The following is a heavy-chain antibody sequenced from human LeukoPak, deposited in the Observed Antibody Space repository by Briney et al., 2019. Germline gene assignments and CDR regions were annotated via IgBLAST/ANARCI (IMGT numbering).Heavy chain of an antibody. CDR3: AKTVAILWFGEFMYYFDY. CDR1: GFTFSSYA. CDR2: ISGSGGST. J-gene: IGHJ4*02. V-gene: IGHV3-23*01. Sequence: GGSLRLSCAASGFTFSSYATSWVRQAPGKGLEWVSAISGSGGSTYYADSVKGRFTISRDNSKNTLYLQMNSLRAEDTAVYYCAKTVAILWFGEFMYYFDYWGQGTLVTVSS. D-gene: IGHD3-10*01.